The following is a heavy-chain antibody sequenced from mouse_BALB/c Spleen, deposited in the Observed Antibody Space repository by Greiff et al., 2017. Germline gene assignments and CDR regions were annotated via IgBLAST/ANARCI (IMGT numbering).Heavy chain of an antibody. V-gene: IGHV5-4*02. Sequence: EVKVVESGGGLVKPGGSLKLSCAASGFTFSDYYMYWVRQTPEKRLEWVATISDGGSYTYYPDSVKGRFTISRDNAKNNLYLQMSSLKSEDTAMYYCARDNWDYWGQGTTLTVSS. CDR3: ARDNWDY. J-gene: IGHJ2*01. CDR2: ISDGGSYT. D-gene: IGHD4-1*02. CDR1: GFTFSDYY.